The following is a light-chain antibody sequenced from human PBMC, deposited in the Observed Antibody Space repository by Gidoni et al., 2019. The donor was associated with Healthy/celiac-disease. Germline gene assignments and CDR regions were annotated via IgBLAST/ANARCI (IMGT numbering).Light chain of an antibody. J-gene: IGKJ4*01. Sequence: DIQFTQSPSFLPASVGARVTITCRASQGISSYLAWYQQKPENAPKLLIYAAYTLQSGGPSWFSGSGAGTEFTLTISSLQPEYFATYYCQRLNSYPLTFGGGTKVEIK. CDR2: AAY. CDR3: QRLNSYPLT. CDR1: QGISSY. V-gene: IGKV1-9*01.